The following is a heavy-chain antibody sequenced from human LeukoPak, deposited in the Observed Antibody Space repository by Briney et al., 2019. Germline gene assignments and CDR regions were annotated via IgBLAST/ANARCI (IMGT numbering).Heavy chain of an antibody. CDR3: AGGELPGPFDY. Sequence: SETLSLTCTVSGGSISSYYWSWIRQPPGKGLEWIGYIYYGGSTNYNPSLKSRVTISVDTSKNQFSLKLSSVTAADTAVYYCAGGELPGPFDYWGQGTLVTVSS. J-gene: IGHJ4*02. CDR1: GGSISSYY. D-gene: IGHD3-10*01. CDR2: IYYGGST. V-gene: IGHV4-59*01.